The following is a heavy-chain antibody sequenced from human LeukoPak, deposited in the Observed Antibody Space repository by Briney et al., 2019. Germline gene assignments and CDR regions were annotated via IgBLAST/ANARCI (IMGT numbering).Heavy chain of an antibody. J-gene: IGHJ5*02. CDR2: IYHSGST. CDR1: GGSISSSNW. V-gene: IGHV4-4*02. CDR3: ARVYSSSGGEGWFDP. D-gene: IGHD6-6*01. Sequence: SGTLSLTCAVSGGSISSSNWWSWVRQPPGKGLEWIGEIYHSGSTNYNPSLKSRVTISVDKSKNQFSLKLSSVTAADTAVYYCARVYSSSGGEGWFDPWGLGTLVTVSS.